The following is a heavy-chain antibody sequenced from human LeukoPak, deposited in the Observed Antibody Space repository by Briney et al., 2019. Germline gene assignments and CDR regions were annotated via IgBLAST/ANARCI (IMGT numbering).Heavy chain of an antibody. CDR1: GSTFSNYA. CDR3: ARVVVPAIHGLDY. Sequence: GGSLRLSCAAPGSTFSNYAMHWVRQAPGKGLEWVAVISYDGYNKYYADSVKGRFTISRDNSKNTLYLQMNSLRAEDTAVYYRARVVVPAIHGLDYWGQGTLVTVSS. CDR2: ISYDGYNK. V-gene: IGHV3-30*04. J-gene: IGHJ4*02. D-gene: IGHD2-21*02.